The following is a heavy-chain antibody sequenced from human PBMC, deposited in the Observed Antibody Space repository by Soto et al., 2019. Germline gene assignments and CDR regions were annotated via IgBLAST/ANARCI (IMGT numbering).Heavy chain of an antibody. Sequence: GASVKVSCKASGYTLTSYYMHWVRQAPGQGLEWMGIINPSGGSTSYAQKFQGRVTMTRDTSTSTVYMELSSLRSEDTAVYYCAREDSSSSPYYYGMDVWGQGTTVTVSS. CDR3: AREDSSSSPYYYGMDV. J-gene: IGHJ6*02. CDR1: GYTLTSYY. CDR2: INPSGGST. D-gene: IGHD6-6*01. V-gene: IGHV1-46*01.